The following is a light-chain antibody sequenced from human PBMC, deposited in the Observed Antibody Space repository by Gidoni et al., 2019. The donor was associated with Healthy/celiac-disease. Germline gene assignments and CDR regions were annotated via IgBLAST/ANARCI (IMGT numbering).Light chain of an antibody. J-gene: IGLJ3*02. CDR1: ALPKKY. Sequence: SYELPQPPSVSVSPGQTARITCSGDALPKKYAYWYQQKSGQAPVLVIYEDSKRPSGIPERFSGSSSGTMATLTISGAQVEDEADYYWYSTDSSGNHRVFGGGTKLTVL. CDR2: EDS. V-gene: IGLV3-10*01. CDR3: YSTDSSGNHRV.